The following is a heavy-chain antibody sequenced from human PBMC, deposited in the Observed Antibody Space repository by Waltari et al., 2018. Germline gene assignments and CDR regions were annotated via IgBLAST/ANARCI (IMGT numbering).Heavy chain of an antibody. D-gene: IGHD3-22*01. V-gene: IGHV4-34*01. CDR1: GGSFSGYY. Sequence: QVQLQQWGAGLLKPSETLSLTCAVYGGSFSGYYWSWIRQPPGKGLEWIGQIHHSDDTNYNPSPKSRVTISVDTSKNQFSLNLSSVTATDTAVYYCAKHGGYHFDDWGQGTLVTVSS. J-gene: IGHJ4*02. CDR2: IHHSDDT. CDR3: AKHGGYHFDD.